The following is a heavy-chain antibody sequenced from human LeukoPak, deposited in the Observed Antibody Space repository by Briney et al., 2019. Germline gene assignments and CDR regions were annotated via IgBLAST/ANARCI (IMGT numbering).Heavy chain of an antibody. Sequence: ASVKVSCKASGYTFTGYYMHWVRQAPGQGLEWMGRINPNSGGTNYAQKFQGRVTMTRDTSISTAYMELSRLRSDDTAVYYCARVYYDSSGYYYRVFDYWGQGTLVTVSS. J-gene: IGHJ4*02. V-gene: IGHV1-2*06. CDR3: ARVYYDSSGYYYRVFDY. CDR2: INPNSGGT. CDR1: GYTFTGYY. D-gene: IGHD3-22*01.